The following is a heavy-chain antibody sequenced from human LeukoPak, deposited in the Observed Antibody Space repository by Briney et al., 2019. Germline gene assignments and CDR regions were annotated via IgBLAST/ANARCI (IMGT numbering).Heavy chain of an antibody. J-gene: IGHJ3*02. Sequence: GGSLRLSCAASGFTVSSNYMSWVRQAPGKGLEWVSVIYSGGSTYYADSVKGRFTISRDNSKNTLYLQMNSLRAEDTAVYYCANYHDSSGTVFDAFDIWGQGTMVTVSS. CDR1: GFTVSSNY. CDR3: ANYHDSSGTVFDAFDI. V-gene: IGHV3-53*01. CDR2: IYSGGST. D-gene: IGHD3-22*01.